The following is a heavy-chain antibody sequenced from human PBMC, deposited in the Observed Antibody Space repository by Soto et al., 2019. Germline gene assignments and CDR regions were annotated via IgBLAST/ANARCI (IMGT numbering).Heavy chain of an antibody. Sequence: SVKASCKASGGTFSSYAISWVRQAPGQGLEWMGGIIPIFGTANYAQKFQGRVTITADESTSTAYMELSSLRSEDTAVYYCARDLSEMATMPWFDTWGQGTLVTVSS. CDR3: ARDLSEMATMPWFDT. D-gene: IGHD5-12*01. V-gene: IGHV1-69*13. CDR1: GGTFSSYA. CDR2: IIPIFGTA. J-gene: IGHJ5*02.